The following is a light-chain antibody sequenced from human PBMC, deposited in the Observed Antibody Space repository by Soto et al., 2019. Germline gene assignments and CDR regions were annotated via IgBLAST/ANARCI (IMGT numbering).Light chain of an antibody. CDR1: QSISSY. J-gene: IGKJ2*02. V-gene: IGKV1-39*01. Sequence: DIQMTQSPSSLSASVGDRVTITCRASQSISSYLNWYQQKPGKAPKLLIYAASSLQSWVPSRFSGSGSGTDFTLTISSLQPEDFATYYFQQSYSTPRTFGQGTKLEIK. CDR3: QQSYSTPRT. CDR2: AAS.